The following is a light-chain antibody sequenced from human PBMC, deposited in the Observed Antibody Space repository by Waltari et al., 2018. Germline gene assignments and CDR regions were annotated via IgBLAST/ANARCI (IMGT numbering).Light chain of an antibody. J-gene: IGKJ2*03. CDR3: MQALQTPYS. V-gene: IGKV2-29*02. CDR1: QSLLHSNGNTY. Sequence: DIVMTQTPLSLPVTPGEPASISCRSSQSLLHSNGNTYLYWYLQKPGQPPRLLIYRVSNRFSGGPDRFSGSGSGTDFTLKISRVEAEDVGVYYCMQALQTPYSFGQGTKVEIK. CDR2: RVS.